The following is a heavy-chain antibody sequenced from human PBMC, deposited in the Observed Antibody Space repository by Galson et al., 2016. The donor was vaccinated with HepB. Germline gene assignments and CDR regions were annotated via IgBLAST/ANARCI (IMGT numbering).Heavy chain of an antibody. V-gene: IGHV1-69*06. CDR3: ARVLSGSYSNPLYYYYYNMDV. CDR1: GDTFSNYA. Sequence: SVKVSCKASGDTFSNYAISWVRQAPGQGLEWMGGIIPIFGSANYAHKFEGRVTITADKSTSTAYMELSSLRSGDTAVYYCARVLSGSYSNPLYYYYYNMDVWGQGTTVTVSS. CDR2: IIPIFGSA. D-gene: IGHD1-26*01. J-gene: IGHJ6*02.